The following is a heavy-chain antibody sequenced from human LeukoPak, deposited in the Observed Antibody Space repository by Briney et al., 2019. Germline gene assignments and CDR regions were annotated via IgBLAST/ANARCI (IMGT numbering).Heavy chain of an antibody. D-gene: IGHD3-22*01. CDR3: ASSYYYDSSGYFDAFDI. Sequence: GASVKVSCKASGYTFTSYAMHWVRQAPGQRLEWMGWINAGNGNTKYSQEFQGRVTITADKSTSTAYMELSSLRSEDTAVYYCASSYYYDSSGYFDAFDIWGQGTMVTVSS. J-gene: IGHJ3*02. CDR2: INAGNGNT. V-gene: IGHV1-3*03. CDR1: GYTFTSYA.